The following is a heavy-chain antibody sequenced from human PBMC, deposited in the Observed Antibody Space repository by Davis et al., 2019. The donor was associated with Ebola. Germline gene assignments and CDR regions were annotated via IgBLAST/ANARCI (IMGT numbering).Heavy chain of an antibody. Sequence: GESLKISCAASGFAFASYSMNWVRQAPGKGPEWVSGLWSGGLNKYYADSVKGRFTISRDNAKNTLYLQKNSLRVEDTAVYYCAREMATTNDAFDIWGQGTMVSVSS. CDR3: AREMATTNDAFDI. J-gene: IGHJ3*02. D-gene: IGHD5-24*01. CDR1: GFAFASYS. CDR2: LWSGGLNK. V-gene: IGHV3-23*03.